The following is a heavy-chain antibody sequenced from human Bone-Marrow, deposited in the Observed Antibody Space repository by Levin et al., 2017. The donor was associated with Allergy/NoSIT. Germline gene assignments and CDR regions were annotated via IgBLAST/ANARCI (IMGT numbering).Heavy chain of an antibody. CDR2: ISYDGSNK. D-gene: IGHD3-10*01. CDR1: GFTFSSYA. V-gene: IGHV3-30*04. J-gene: IGHJ4*02. Sequence: GGSLRLSCAASGFTFSSYAMHWVRQAPGKGLEWVAVISYDGSNKYYADSVKGRFTISRDNSKNTLYLQMNSLRAEDTAVYYCARGTSRPYYYGSGSPRNFDYWGQGTLVTVSS. CDR3: ARGTSRPYYYGSGSPRNFDY.